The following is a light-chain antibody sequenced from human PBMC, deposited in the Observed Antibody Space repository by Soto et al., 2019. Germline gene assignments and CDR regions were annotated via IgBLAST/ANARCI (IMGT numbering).Light chain of an antibody. Sequence: DIQMTQSPSTLSASVVDRVTITCRASQGISNYLAWYQQKPGKVPKLLIYAASTLQSGVPSRFSGSGSGTDFTLTISSLQPEDVATYFCQKCNSAPITFGQGTRLEIK. V-gene: IGKV1-27*01. CDR2: AAS. J-gene: IGKJ5*01. CDR1: QGISNY. CDR3: QKCNSAPIT.